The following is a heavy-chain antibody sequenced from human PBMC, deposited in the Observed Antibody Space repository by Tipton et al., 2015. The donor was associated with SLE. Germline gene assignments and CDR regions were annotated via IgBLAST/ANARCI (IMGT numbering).Heavy chain of an antibody. D-gene: IGHD4-23*01. Sequence: TLSLTCTVSGGSISYYYWSWIRQAPGKGREWIGYIYYTGGTDYEPSLKSRVTISVDTSKNQFSLSLTSVTAADTAVDCARGGYGGNPLESWCQGTLDTVSS. J-gene: IGHJ1*01. V-gene: IGHV4-59*01. CDR3: RGGYGGNPLES. CDR1: GGSISYYY. CDR2: IYYTGGT.